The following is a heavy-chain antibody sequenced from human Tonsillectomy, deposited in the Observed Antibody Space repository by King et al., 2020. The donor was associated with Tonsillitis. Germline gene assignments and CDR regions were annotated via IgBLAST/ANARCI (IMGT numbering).Heavy chain of an antibody. CDR1: GFTFSSYA. CDR2: ISYDGSDK. J-gene: IGHJ4*02. D-gene: IGHD1-14*01. CDR3: ARDPDGHYFDY. V-gene: IGHV3-30*04. Sequence: VQLVESGGGVVQPGRSLRLSCAASGFTFSSYAIHWVRQAPGKGLEWVAVISYDGSDKYYVDSVKGRFTISRDNSKNTLYLQMNFLSAEDTAVYYCARDPDGHYFDYWGQGTLVTVSS.